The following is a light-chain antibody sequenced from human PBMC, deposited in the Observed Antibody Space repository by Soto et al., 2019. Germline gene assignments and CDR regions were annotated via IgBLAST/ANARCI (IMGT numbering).Light chain of an antibody. Sequence: QSALTQPASVSGSPGQSITISCTGTSSDVGGYNYVSWYQQHPGKAPKLMISDVRNRPSGVSTRFSGSKSGNTASLTISGLQAEDEADYYCSSYTSSSTYVFGPGTKVTVL. CDR2: DVR. J-gene: IGLJ1*01. V-gene: IGLV2-14*01. CDR3: SSYTSSSTYV. CDR1: SSDVGGYNY.